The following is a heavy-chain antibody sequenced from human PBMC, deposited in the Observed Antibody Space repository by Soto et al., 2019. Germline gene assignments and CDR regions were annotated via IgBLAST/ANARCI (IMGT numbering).Heavy chain of an antibody. CDR1: GYTFTSYA. V-gene: IGHV1-3*01. D-gene: IGHD3-22*01. CDR3: ARDYYDSRGYYSDAFDI. J-gene: IGHJ3*02. Sequence: GASVKVSCKASGYTFTSYAMHWVRQAPGQRLEWMGWINAGNGNTKYSQKFQGRVTITRDTSASTAYMELSSLRSEDTAVYYCARDYYDSRGYYSDAFDIWGQGIMVTVSS. CDR2: INAGNGNT.